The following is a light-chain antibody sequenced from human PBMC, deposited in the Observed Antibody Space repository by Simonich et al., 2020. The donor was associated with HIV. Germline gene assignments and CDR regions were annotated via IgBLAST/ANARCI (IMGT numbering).Light chain of an antibody. CDR2: DVS. V-gene: IGLV2-11*01. CDR3: CSYAGSHTFV. J-gene: IGLJ2*01. CDR1: SRDVGGYNY. Sequence: QSTLTQPASVSGSPGQSITISCTGTSRDVGGYNYVSWYQQHPGKAPKIMMYDVSKSPTGVPDRFTGSKSGNTASLTISGLQAEDEADYYCCSYAGSHTFVFGGGTKLTVL.